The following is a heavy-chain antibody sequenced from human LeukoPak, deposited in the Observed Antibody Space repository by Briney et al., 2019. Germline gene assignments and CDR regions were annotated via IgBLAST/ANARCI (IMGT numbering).Heavy chain of an antibody. V-gene: IGHV3-21*01. D-gene: IGHD5-18*01. CDR1: GFTFSSYS. CDR3: ARESGGVVTAMVPLDY. J-gene: IGHJ4*02. Sequence: GGSLRLSCAASGFTFSSYSMNWVRQAPGKGLEWVSSISSSSSYIYYADSVKGRFTISRDNAKNSLYLQMNSLRAEDTAVYYCARESGGVVTAMVPLDYWGQGTLVTVSS. CDR2: ISSSSSYI.